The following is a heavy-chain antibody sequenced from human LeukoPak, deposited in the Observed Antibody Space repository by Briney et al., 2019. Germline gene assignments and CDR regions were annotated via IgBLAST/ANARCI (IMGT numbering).Heavy chain of an antibody. CDR2: IYSSGST. V-gene: IGHV4-59*12. J-gene: IGHJ3*02. D-gene: IGHD3-22*01. CDR1: GGSISSYY. CDR3: ARGVHDSSGSHAFDI. Sequence: SETLSLTCTVSGGSISSYYWSWIRQPPGKGLEWIGCIYSSGSTNYNPSLKSRVTISVATSKNQFSLKLSSVTAADTAVYYCARGVHDSSGSHAFDIWGQGTMVTVSS.